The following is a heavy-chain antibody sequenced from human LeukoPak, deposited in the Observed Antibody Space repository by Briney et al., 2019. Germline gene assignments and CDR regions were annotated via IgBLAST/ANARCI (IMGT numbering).Heavy chain of an antibody. J-gene: IGHJ6*03. Sequence: SETLSLTCTVSGGSISSYYWSWIRQPAGKGLEWIGRIYTSGSTNYNPSLKSRVTMSVDTSKNQFSLKLSSVTAANTPVYYCAKTPGATVTAFYHYYYMNVGGKGTTVTVSS. CDR1: GGSISSYY. V-gene: IGHV4-4*07. D-gene: IGHD4-17*01. CDR3: AKTPGATVTAFYHYYYMNV. CDR2: IYTSGST.